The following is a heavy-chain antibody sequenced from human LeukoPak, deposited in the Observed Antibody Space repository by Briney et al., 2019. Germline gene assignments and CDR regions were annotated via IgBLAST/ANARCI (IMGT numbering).Heavy chain of an antibody. J-gene: IGHJ4*02. CDR1: GYTFTSYY. Sequence: ASLKVSCTASGYTFTSYYIHWVRQAPGQGLEWMGIINPGIGSTTYAQKFQGRVTMTRDTSTSTVYMELSSLRSEDTAVYYCARDRVMGGTTTCEYWGQGTLVTVSS. CDR3: ARDRVMGGTTTCEY. CDR2: INPGIGST. D-gene: IGHD1-1*01. V-gene: IGHV1-46*01.